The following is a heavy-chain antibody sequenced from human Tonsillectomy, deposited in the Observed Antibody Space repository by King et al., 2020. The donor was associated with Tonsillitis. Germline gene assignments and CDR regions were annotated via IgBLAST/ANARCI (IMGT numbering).Heavy chain of an antibody. V-gene: IGHV3-23*04. CDR3: AKSRGYGEYPLIDD. CDR2: MSGTGGRT. J-gene: IGHJ4*02. D-gene: IGHD4-17*01. CDR1: GFTFSNYA. Sequence: VQLVESGGGVVQPGGTLRLSCVASGFTFSNYAMNWVRQAPGKGLEWVSAMSGTGGRTYYTDSVKGRFTISRDNSKNTLYLQMNSLRAEDTAVYYCAKSRGYGEYPLIDDWGQGIVVSVSS.